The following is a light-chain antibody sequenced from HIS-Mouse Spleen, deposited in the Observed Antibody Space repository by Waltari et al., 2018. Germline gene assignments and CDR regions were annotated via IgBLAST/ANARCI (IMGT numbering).Light chain of an antibody. J-gene: IGKJ5*01. CDR3: QQYYSYLNT. CDR1: QGISSY. Sequence: AIRMTQSPSSFSASTGDRVTITCRASQGISSYFAWYQQKPGKAPKLLIYAASTLQSGVPSRFSGSGSGTDFTLTISCLQSEDFATYYCQQYYSYLNTFGQGTRLEIK. V-gene: IGKV1-8*01. CDR2: AAS.